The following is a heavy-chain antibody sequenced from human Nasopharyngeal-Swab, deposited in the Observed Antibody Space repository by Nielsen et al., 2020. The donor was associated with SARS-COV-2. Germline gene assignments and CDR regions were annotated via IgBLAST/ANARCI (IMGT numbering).Heavy chain of an antibody. CDR3: ARRYSSGSRGGLDY. J-gene: IGHJ4*02. Sequence: ASVKVSCKASGYTFTGYFMNWVRQAPGQGLEWMGRINPNSGGTNYAQKFQGRVTMTRDTSISTAYMELSRLRSDDTAVYYCARRYSSGSRGGLDYWGQGTLVTVSS. V-gene: IGHV1-2*06. CDR1: GYTFTGYF. D-gene: IGHD6-19*01. CDR2: INPNSGGT.